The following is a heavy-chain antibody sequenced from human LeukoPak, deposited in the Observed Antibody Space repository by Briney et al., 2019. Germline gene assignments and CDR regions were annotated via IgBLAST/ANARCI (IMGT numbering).Heavy chain of an antibody. CDR1: GYTFTSYY. Sequence: ASVKVSCKASGYTFTSYYMHWVRQAPGQGLEWMGIINPSGGSTSYAQKFQGGVTMTRDMSTSTAYMELSSLTSEDTAVYFCARDRVGVGGNGWENWGQGTLVTVSS. CDR3: ARDRVGVGGNGWEN. V-gene: IGHV1-46*01. D-gene: IGHD6-19*01. J-gene: IGHJ4*02. CDR2: INPSGGST.